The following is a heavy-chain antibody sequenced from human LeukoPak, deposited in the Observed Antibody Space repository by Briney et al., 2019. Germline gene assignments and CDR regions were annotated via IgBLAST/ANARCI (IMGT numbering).Heavy chain of an antibody. CDR2: ISAYNGNT. CDR1: GYTFTSYG. D-gene: IGHD2-2*01. J-gene: IGHJ5*02. CDR3: ARDWGIVVVPAATYGWFDP. Sequence: ASVKVSCKASGYTFTSYGISWVRQAPGHGLEWMGWISAYNGNTNYAQKLQGRVTMTTDTSTSTAYMELRSLRSDDTAVYYCARDWGIVVVPAATYGWFDPWGQGTLVTVSS. V-gene: IGHV1-18*01.